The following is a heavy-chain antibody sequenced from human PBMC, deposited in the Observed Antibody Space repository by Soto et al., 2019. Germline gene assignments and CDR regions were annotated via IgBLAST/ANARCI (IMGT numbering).Heavy chain of an antibody. V-gene: IGHV1-69*08. J-gene: IGHJ6*02. D-gene: IGHD5-12*01. Sequence: QVQLVQSGAELKKTGSSVKVSCRASGDTFSSYAVNRVRQAPGQGLEWMGRIITVLGTTDYAQNFKGRLTITAEKSTKTVYMELSSLRSEDTAVYYCARRRYCGYDCYHKHYYGMDVWGQGTTVTVAS. CDR1: GDTFSSYA. CDR2: IITVLGTT. CDR3: ARRRYCGYDCYHKHYYGMDV.